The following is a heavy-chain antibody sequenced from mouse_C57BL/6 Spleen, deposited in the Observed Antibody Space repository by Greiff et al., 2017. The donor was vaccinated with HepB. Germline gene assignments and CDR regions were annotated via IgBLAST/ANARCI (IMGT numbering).Heavy chain of an antibody. V-gene: IGHV1-18*01. CDR1: GYTFTDYN. CDR2: INPNNGGT. CDR3: ARFLITTVVAPYFDV. Sequence: VQLQQSGPELVKPGASVKIPCKASGYTFTDYNMDWVKQSHGKSLEWIGDINPNNGGTIYNQKFKGKATLTVDKSSSTAYMELRSLTSEDTAVYYCARFLITTVVAPYFDVWGTGTTVTVSS. D-gene: IGHD1-1*01. J-gene: IGHJ1*03.